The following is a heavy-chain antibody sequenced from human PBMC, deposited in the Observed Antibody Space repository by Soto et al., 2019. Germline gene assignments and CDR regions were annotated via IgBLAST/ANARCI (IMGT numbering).Heavy chain of an antibody. Sequence: GSLRLSCAACGFTFSSYSMNWVRQAPGKGLQWVSYISSSGSTTYYADSVRGRFTISRDNAKNSLYLQMNSLRDEDTAVYYCARPSKMYTSSSCGMDVWGQGTTVTVSS. CDR1: GFTFSSYS. J-gene: IGHJ6*02. CDR3: ARPSKMYTSSSCGMDV. CDR2: ISSSGSTT. D-gene: IGHD6-6*01. V-gene: IGHV3-48*02.